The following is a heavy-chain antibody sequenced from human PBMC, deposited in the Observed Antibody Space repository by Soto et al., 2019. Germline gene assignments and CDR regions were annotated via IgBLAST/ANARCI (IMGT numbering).Heavy chain of an antibody. J-gene: IGHJ2*01. Sequence: QVQLQESGPGLVKPSGTLSLTCAVSGGSISSSNWWSWVRQPPGKGLEWIGEIYHSGRTNYNPSLKSGVTISVDKSKNQCSLKLGSVTAADTAVYYCAGTTMIPEGGYFDLWGRGTLVTVSS. D-gene: IGHD3-22*01. CDR1: GGSISSSNW. CDR2: IYHSGRT. CDR3: AGTTMIPEGGYFDL. V-gene: IGHV4-4*02.